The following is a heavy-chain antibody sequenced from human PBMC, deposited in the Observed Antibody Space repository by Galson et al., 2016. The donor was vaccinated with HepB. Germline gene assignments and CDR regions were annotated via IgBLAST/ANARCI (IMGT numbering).Heavy chain of an antibody. Sequence: ETLSLTCTVSGGSISSDYWRWVRQPPGKGLEWIGYISYSGTTKYNPSLKSRVTISIDRSKNHFSLKLSSVTAADTAVYYCARDSTHYYDTRGYYYGLYFYGMDVWGQGTTVTVSS. V-gene: IGHV4-59*01. CDR3: ARDSTHYYDTRGYYYGLYFYGMDV. J-gene: IGHJ6*02. CDR2: ISYSGTT. CDR1: GGSISSDY. D-gene: IGHD3-22*01.